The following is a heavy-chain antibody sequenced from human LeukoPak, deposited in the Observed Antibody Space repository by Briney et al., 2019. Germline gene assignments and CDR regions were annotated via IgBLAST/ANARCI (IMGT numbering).Heavy chain of an antibody. CDR2: ISAYNGNT. CDR3: ARDMSDFWSGYSHGMDV. Sequence: ASVKVSCKASGYTFTSYGISWVRQAPGQGLEWMGWISAYNGNTNYAQKLQGRVTMTTDTSTSTAYMELRSLRSDDTAVYYCARDMSDFWSGYSHGMDVWGQGTTVTVSS. J-gene: IGHJ6*02. V-gene: IGHV1-18*01. D-gene: IGHD3-3*01. CDR1: GYTFTSYG.